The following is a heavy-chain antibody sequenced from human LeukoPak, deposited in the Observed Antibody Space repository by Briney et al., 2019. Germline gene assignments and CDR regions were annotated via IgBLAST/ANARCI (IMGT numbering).Heavy chain of an antibody. J-gene: IGHJ4*02. CDR1: GFTFSNIA. Sequence: PGGSLRLSCAASGFTFSNIAMHWVRQAPGKGLEWVAVISYDGSNKYYADSVKGRFTISRDNSKNTLYLQLNSLRTEDTAVYYCVRDGNWALFDYWGQGTLVTVSS. CDR3: VRDGNWALFDY. V-gene: IGHV3-30-3*01. D-gene: IGHD2/OR15-2a*01. CDR2: ISYDGSNK.